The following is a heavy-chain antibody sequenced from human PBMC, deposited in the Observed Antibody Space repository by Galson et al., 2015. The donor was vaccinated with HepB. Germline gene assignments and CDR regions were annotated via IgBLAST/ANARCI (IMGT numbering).Heavy chain of an antibody. J-gene: IGHJ6*04. Sequence: SVKVSCKAPGGSFSDYVISWVRQAPGQGLEWMGGLIPSFGTVRYAQRFQGKVTITADESTNTAYMELSSLRSEDTAVYYCARESYIRGVFPSGDVWGKGTTVTVSS. D-gene: IGHD3-10*01. CDR3: ARESYIRGVFPSGDV. CDR1: GGSFSDYV. CDR2: LIPSFGTV. V-gene: IGHV1-69*13.